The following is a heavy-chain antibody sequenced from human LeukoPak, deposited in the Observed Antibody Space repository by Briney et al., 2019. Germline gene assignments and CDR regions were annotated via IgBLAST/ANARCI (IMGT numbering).Heavy chain of an antibody. Sequence: PGGSLRVSCVASGFNFGNYWMSWVRQAPGKGLEFVGNIEDDGDQKNYVDSVKGRFTISRDNVKNSLYLQMNSLGVEDTAVYYCARDIIRGQSDFDSWGQGILVTVSS. V-gene: IGHV3-7*01. J-gene: IGHJ4*02. D-gene: IGHD5-12*01. CDR3: ARDIIRGQSDFDS. CDR2: IEDDGDQK. CDR1: GFNFGNYW.